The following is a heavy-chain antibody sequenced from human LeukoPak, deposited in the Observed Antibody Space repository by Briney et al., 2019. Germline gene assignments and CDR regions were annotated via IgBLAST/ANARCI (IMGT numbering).Heavy chain of an antibody. J-gene: IGHJ4*02. CDR3: ARDRKYYYDSSGYNY. CDR2: INPNSGGT. V-gene: IGHV1-2*02. D-gene: IGHD3-22*01. CDR1: GYTFTGDY. Sequence: ASVKVSCKASGYTFTGDYMHWVRQAPGQGLEWMGWINPNSGGTNYAQKFQGRVTMTRDTSISTAYMELSRLRSDDTAVYYCARDRKYYYDSSGYNYWGQGTLVTVSS.